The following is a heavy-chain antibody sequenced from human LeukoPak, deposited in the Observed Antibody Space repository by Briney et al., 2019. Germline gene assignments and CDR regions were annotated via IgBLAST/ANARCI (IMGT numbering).Heavy chain of an antibody. CDR1: GYTFTGYY. CDR2: INPNSGGT. Sequence: ASVKVSCKASGYTFTGYYMHWVRQAPGQGLEWMGWINPNSGGTNYAQKFQGRVTMTRDTSISTAYMELSRLRSDDTAVYYCARDPSYDGAFDIWGQGTMVTVSS. D-gene: IGHD5-12*01. CDR3: ARDPSYDGAFDI. V-gene: IGHV1-2*02. J-gene: IGHJ3*02.